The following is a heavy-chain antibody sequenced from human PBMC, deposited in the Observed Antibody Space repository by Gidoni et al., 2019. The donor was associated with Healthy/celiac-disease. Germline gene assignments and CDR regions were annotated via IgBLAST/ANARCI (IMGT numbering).Heavy chain of an antibody. J-gene: IGHJ3*02. V-gene: IGHV3-30-3*01. D-gene: IGHD3-22*01. CDR3: ARDGDYYDSSGGAAFDI. CDR2: IAYDGSNK. CDR1: GFTFSSYA. Sequence: QVQLVESGGGVVQPGRSLRLSCAASGFTFSSYAMNWVRQAPGKGLEWVAVIAYDGSNKYYADSVKGRFTISRDNSKNTLYLQMNSLRAEDTAVYYCARDGDYYDSSGGAAFDIWGQGTMVTVSS.